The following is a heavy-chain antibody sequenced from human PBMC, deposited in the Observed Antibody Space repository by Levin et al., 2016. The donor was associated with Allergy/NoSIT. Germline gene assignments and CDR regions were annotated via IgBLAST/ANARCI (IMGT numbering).Heavy chain of an antibody. CDR2: VSPSGNTT. CDR3: TKDADY. V-gene: IGHV3-23*01. J-gene: IGHJ4*02. Sequence: GESLKISCVASGFNRGIDSMNWVRQAPGKGLEWVSAVSPSGNTTFYADSVKGRFTISRDNSKNTVSLQMSSLTAEDTAVYYCTKDADYWGQGTLVTVSS. CDR1: GFNRGIDS.